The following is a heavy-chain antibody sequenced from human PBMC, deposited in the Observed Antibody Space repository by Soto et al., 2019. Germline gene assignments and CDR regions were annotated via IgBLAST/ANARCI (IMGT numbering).Heavy chain of an antibody. CDR1: RGVFGRSF. CDR2: VIPVFNTS. D-gene: IGHD4-17*01. V-gene: IGHV1-69*13. J-gene: IGHJ4*02. Sequence: SVALSWESSRGVFGRSFLMWLSQSPGQGLEWIGGVIPVFNTSNYSLKFQGRVAIFADLSTSTVFMELRSLQSEDTALYYCTRGDEMTAVTIFDYWGQATLVNGSA. CDR3: TRGDEMTAVTIFDY.